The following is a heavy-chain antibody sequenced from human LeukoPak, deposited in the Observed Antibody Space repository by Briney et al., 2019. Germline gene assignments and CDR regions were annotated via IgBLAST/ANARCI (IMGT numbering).Heavy chain of an antibody. CDR2: ITRGSIYT. D-gene: IGHD6-19*01. J-gene: IGHJ6*03. CDR1: GFTFSNYN. Sequence: GGSLRLSCAASGFTFSNYNMNWVRQTPGKGLEWVSSITRGSIYTYYADSVKGRFTISRDNSKNTLYLQMNSLRAEDTAVYYCAKDTAIARGSGWARAGYYYYMDVWGKGTTVTVSS. V-gene: IGHV3-21*04. CDR3: AKDTAIARGSGWARAGYYYYMDV.